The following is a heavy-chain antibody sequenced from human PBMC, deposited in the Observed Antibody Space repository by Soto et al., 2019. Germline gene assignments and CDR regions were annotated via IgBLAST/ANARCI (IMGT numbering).Heavy chain of an antibody. CDR1: GGSINSSIYF. Sequence: LSLTCSVTGGSINSSIYFWGWVRQPPGKGLERIGSIYYSGSTYYNPSLRSRVTISVDTSKNQFSLKLSSVTAADTAVFYCARHYSSGSRNWFDPWGQGTQVTGSS. J-gene: IGHJ5*02. D-gene: IGHD6-19*01. CDR2: IYYSGST. CDR3: ARHYSSGSRNWFDP. V-gene: IGHV4-39*01.